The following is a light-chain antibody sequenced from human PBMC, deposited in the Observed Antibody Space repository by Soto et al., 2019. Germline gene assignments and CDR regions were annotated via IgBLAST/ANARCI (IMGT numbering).Light chain of an antibody. V-gene: IGKV3-15*01. CDR1: QSLSST. Sequence: EIVLTQSPGTLSLSPGERATLSCRASQSLSSTVAWYQQRFGQAPRLLIYSASTRATGVPVRFSGSGSGTDFTLTITSLQSEDFGVYYCQQYKGWPTTFGQGTKVDIK. CDR3: QQYKGWPTT. J-gene: IGKJ1*01. CDR2: SAS.